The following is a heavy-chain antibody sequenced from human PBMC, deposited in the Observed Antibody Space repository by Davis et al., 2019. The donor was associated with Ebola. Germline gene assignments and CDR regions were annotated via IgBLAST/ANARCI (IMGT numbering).Heavy chain of an antibody. Sequence: SVKVSCKASGYTFTGYYMHWVRQAPGQGLEWMGGIIPIFGTANYAQKFQGRVTITADESTSTVYMELSSLRSEDTAVYYCARDGDSSGYYWGVDYWGQGTLVTVSS. CDR3: ARDGDSSGYYWGVDY. CDR1: GYTFTGYY. CDR2: IIPIFGTA. V-gene: IGHV1-69*13. J-gene: IGHJ4*02. D-gene: IGHD3-22*01.